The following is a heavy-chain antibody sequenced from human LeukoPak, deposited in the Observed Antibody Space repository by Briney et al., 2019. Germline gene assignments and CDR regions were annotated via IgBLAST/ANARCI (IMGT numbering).Heavy chain of an antibody. CDR3: AKGSLYDSSGYPDY. CDR1: GFTFSSYG. J-gene: IGHJ4*02. Sequence: PGGSLRLSCAASGFTFSSYGMTWVRQAPGQGLEWVSGISGSGGSTYYADSVKGRFTISRDNSKNTLHLQMNSLRAEDTAVYYCAKGSLYDSSGYPDYWGQGTLVTVSS. V-gene: IGHV3-23*01. CDR2: ISGSGGST. D-gene: IGHD3-22*01.